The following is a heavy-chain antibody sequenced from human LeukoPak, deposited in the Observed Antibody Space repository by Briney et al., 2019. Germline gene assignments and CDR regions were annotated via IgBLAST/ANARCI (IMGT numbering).Heavy chain of an antibody. CDR1: GGSISSYY. CDR2: IYYSGST. D-gene: IGHD5-18*01. V-gene: IGHV4-59*01. CDR3: ARVGGKSRIQLWLNAFDI. Sequence: SETLSLTCTVSGGSISSYYWSWIRQPPGKGLEWIGYIYYSGSTNYNPSLKSRVTISVDTSKNQFSLKLSSVTAADTAVYYCARVGGKSRIQLWLNAFDIWGQGTMVTVSS. J-gene: IGHJ3*02.